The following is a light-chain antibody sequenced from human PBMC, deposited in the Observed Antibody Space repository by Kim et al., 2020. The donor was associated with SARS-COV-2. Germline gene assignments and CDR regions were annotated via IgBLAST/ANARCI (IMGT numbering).Light chain of an antibody. CDR2: DAS. CDR3: QQRSSWPWT. Sequence: VSPGERATLSCRASQSVTHYLAWYQQKPGQAPRLLIYDASNRATGIPARFSGSGSGTDFTLTINRLEPEDFAVYYCQQRSSWPWTFGQGTKVDIK. J-gene: IGKJ1*01. CDR1: QSVTHY. V-gene: IGKV3-11*01.